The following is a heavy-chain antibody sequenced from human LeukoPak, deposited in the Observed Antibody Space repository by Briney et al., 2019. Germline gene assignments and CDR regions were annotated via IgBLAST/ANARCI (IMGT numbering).Heavy chain of an antibody. J-gene: IGHJ4*02. CDR3: AKGKNTGSYLSHVDY. CDR1: GFIFSSYS. D-gene: IGHD3-10*01. Sequence: GGSLRLSCAASGFIFSSYSMNWVRQAPGKGLEWVSSISSSSSYIYYADSVKGRFTISRDNSKNSLYLQMNSLRTEDTALYYCAKGKNTGSYLSHVDYWGQGTLVTVSS. V-gene: IGHV3-21*04. CDR2: ISSSSSYI.